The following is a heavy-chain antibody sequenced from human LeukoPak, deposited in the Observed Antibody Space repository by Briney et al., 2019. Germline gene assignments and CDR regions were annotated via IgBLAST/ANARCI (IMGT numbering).Heavy chain of an antibody. D-gene: IGHD3-10*01. CDR3: ARGPFSGSGSYSYYYYGMDV. V-gene: IGHV3-30*04. Sequence: GGSLRLSCAASGFTFSSYAMHWVRQAPGKGLEWVAVISYDGSNKYYADSVKGRFTISRDNSKNTLYLQMNSLRAEDTAVYYCARGPFSGSGSYSYYYYGMDVWGQGTTVTVSS. CDR1: GFTFSSYA. J-gene: IGHJ6*02. CDR2: ISYDGSNK.